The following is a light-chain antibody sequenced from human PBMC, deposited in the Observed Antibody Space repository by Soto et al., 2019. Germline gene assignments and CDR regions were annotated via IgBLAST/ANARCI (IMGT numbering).Light chain of an antibody. Sequence: QSVLTQPPSASGTPGQRVTISCSGSSSNIGSNTVNWYQQFPGTAPKLLIYSHNQRPSGVPDRFSGSKSGTSASLAISGLQSEDEADYYCAAWDDSLSSVVFGGGTK. J-gene: IGLJ2*01. CDR1: SSNIGSNT. CDR2: SHN. V-gene: IGLV1-44*01. CDR3: AAWDDSLSSVV.